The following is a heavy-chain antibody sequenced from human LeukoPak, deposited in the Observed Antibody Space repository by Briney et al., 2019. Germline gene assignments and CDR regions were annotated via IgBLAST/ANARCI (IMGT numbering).Heavy chain of an antibody. D-gene: IGHD4-17*01. Sequence: PSETLSLTCTVSGGSISSYYWSWIRQPAGKGLEWIGRIYTSGSTNYNPSLKSRVTMSVDTSKNQFSLKLSSVTAADTAVYYCARGLATVTYYYYYMDVWGKGTTVTVSS. V-gene: IGHV4-4*07. CDR1: GGSISSYY. J-gene: IGHJ6*03. CDR3: ARGLATVTYYYYYMDV. CDR2: IYTSGST.